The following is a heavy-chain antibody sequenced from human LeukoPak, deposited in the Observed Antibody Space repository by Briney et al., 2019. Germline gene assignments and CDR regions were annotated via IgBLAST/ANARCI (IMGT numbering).Heavy chain of an antibody. CDR3: ARHNGLSDAFDI. CDR1: GGSISSSSYY. J-gene: IGHJ3*02. V-gene: IGHV4-39*01. Sequence: PSETLSLTCTVSGGSISSSSYYWGWIRQPPGKGLEWIGSIYYSGSTYYNPSLKSRVTISVDTSKNQFSLKLSSVTAADTAVYYCARHNGLSDAFDIWGQGTMVTVSS. D-gene: IGHD3-16*02. CDR2: IYYSGST.